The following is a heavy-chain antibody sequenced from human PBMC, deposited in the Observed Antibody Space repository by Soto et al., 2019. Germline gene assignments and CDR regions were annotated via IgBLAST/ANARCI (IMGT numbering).Heavy chain of an antibody. CDR3: AEDSSGYSNWFDP. D-gene: IGHD3-22*01. CDR2: IIPILGIA. V-gene: IGHV1-69*02. Sequence: QVQLVQSGAEVKKPGSSVKVSCKASGGTFSSYTISWVRQAPGQGLEWMGRIIPILGIANYAQKFQGRVTITADKSTSTAYMELSSLRSEDTAVYYCAEDSSGYSNWFDPRGQGTLVTVSS. CDR1: GGTFSSYT. J-gene: IGHJ5*02.